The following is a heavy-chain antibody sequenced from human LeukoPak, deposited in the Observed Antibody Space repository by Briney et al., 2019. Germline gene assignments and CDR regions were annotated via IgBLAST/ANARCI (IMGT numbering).Heavy chain of an antibody. Sequence: PSETLSLTCTVSGGSTSSGSYYWSWIRQPAGKGLEWIGRIYTSGNTNYNPSLKSRVTISVDTSKNQFSLKLSSVTAADTAVYYCARGTVVTPFDYWGQGTLVTISS. J-gene: IGHJ4*02. CDR3: ARGTVVTPFDY. CDR2: IYTSGNT. CDR1: GGSTSSGSYY. V-gene: IGHV4-61*02. D-gene: IGHD4-23*01.